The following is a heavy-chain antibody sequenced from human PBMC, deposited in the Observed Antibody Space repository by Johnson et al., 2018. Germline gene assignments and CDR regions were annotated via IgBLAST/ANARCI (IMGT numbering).Heavy chain of an antibody. Sequence: QLVQSGGGLVRPGGSLRLSCAASGFTFSDYYMSWIRQAPGKGLEWVSYISTTGSTIYYADSVKGRFTISRDNAKNSLYLQMNRLRDEDKAVYYCARYDYGGNLDALDIWGQGTMVTVSS. CDR1: GFTFSDYY. D-gene: IGHD4-23*01. J-gene: IGHJ3*02. V-gene: IGHV3-11*04. CDR2: ISTTGSTI. CDR3: ARYDYGGNLDALDI.